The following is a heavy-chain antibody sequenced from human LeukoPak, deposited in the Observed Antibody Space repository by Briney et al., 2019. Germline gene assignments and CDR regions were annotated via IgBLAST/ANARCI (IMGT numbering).Heavy chain of an antibody. J-gene: IGHJ4*02. Sequence: SETLSLTCDVSGASISGYWWSWIRQPAGKGLEWIGRMYTDGDTNYNPALKSRVTISVDTSKNQFSLKLSSVTAADTAVYYCARRPYCSGGSCYGYYFDYWGQGTLVTVSS. V-gene: IGHV4-4*07. D-gene: IGHD2-15*01. CDR1: GASISGYW. CDR3: ARRPYCSGGSCYGYYFDY. CDR2: MYTDGDT.